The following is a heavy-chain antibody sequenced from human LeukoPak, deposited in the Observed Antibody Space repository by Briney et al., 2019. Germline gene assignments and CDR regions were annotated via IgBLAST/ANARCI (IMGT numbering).Heavy chain of an antibody. CDR3: ARARYANAWYAFDI. J-gene: IGHJ3*02. CDR1: GGSVSSCY. V-gene: IGHV4-59*02. D-gene: IGHD2-2*01. Sequence: TPSETLSLTCTVSGGSVSSCYWSWIRQPPGRGLEWIGYLSHSGSSDSNPSLKSRVTILVDTSKNQFSLKLTSVTAADTAVYYCARARYANAWYAFDIWGQGTMVTVSS. CDR2: LSHSGSS.